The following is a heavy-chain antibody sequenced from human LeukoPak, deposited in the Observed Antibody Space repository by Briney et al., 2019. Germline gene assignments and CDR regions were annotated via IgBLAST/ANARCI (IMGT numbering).Heavy chain of an antibody. V-gene: IGHV1-8*01. CDR3: ARLAAAGTRNDAFDI. Sequence: ASVTVSCKASGYTFTSYDINWVRQATGQGLEWMGWMNPNSGNTGYAQKFQGRVTMTRNTSISTAYMELSNLRSEDTAVYYCARLAAAGTRNDAFDIWGQGTMVTVSS. CDR2: MNPNSGNT. D-gene: IGHD6-13*01. CDR1: GYTFTSYD. J-gene: IGHJ3*02.